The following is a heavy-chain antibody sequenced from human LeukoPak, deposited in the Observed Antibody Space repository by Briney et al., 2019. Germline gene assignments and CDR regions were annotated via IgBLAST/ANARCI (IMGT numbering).Heavy chain of an antibody. D-gene: IGHD3-10*01. J-gene: IGHJ4*02. CDR2: ISSSGSTI. V-gene: IGHV3-48*03. CDR3: ARGSNTMVRGAKFDC. Sequence: PGGSLRLSCAASGFTFSSYEMNWVRQAPGKGLEWVSYISSSGSTIYYADSVKGRFTISRDNAKNSLYLQMNSLRAEDTAVYYCARGSNTMVRGAKFDCWGEGTLVSVSS. CDR1: GFTFSSYE.